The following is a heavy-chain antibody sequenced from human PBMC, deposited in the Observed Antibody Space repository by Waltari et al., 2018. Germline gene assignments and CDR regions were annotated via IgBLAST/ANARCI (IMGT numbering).Heavy chain of an antibody. CDR1: GPSISHSSYY. Sequence: QVQLHESGPGLVKSSETLSLTCTVPGPSISHSSYYWAWIRLPPGKGLEWIASMHSSGTSYYNPSLKSRLTTSVDTSKNQFSLKVSSVTAADTAVYYCARNWVGKTRRANWFDPWGQGALVTVSS. V-gene: IGHV4-39*07. J-gene: IGHJ5*02. CDR3: ARNWVGKTRRANWFDP. CDR2: MHSSGTS. D-gene: IGHD1-26*01.